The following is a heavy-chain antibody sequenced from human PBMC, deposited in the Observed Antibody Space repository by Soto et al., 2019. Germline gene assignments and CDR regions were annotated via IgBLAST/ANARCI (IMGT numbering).Heavy chain of an antibody. CDR1: GFTFTSYA. J-gene: IGHJ4*02. D-gene: IGHD5-12*01. CDR2: ITGGGGT. V-gene: IGHV3-23*01. Sequence: EVQLLESGGTLVQPGGSLRLSCAASGFTFTSYAMSCVRQAPGKGLEWVSAITGGGGTFYADSVKGRFTISRDNSKNALYLQMNSLRAEDTAIYYCAKSGRYSGYDFPFDFWGLGTLVTVS. CDR3: AKSGRYSGYDFPFDF.